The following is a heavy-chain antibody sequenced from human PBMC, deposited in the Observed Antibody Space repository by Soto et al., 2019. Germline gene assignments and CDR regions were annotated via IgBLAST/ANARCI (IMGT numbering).Heavy chain of an antibody. D-gene: IGHD3-3*01. V-gene: IGHV4-34*01. CDR3: AREIFWSGNDAFDS. CDR2: INHSGST. Sequence: SETLSLTCAVYGGSFSGYYWSWIRQPPGKGLEWIGEINHSGSTNYNPSLKSRVTISVDTSKNQFSLKLSSVTAADTAVYYCAREIFWSGNDAFDSWGQGTMVTVSS. CDR1: GGSFSGYY. J-gene: IGHJ3*02.